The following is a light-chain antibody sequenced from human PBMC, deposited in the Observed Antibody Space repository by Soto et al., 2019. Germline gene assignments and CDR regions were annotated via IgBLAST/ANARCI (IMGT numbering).Light chain of an antibody. J-gene: IGKJ5*01. Sequence: EITMTQSPSSLSVSPGERATLSCRATQSVRSNFAWYQQKPGQSPNLLIFYASTTDTPILATFSGSASRTEFTLTISRLQSEDFAIYYWQQYNNWPPITFGQGTRLEIK. CDR3: QQYNNWPPIT. CDR2: YAS. CDR1: QSVRSN. V-gene: IGKV3-15*01.